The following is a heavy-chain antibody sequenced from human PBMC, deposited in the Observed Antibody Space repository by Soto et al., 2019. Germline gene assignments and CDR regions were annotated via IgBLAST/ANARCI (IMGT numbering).Heavy chain of an antibody. D-gene: IGHD3-16*01. J-gene: IGHJ4*02. CDR3: AKDGVRLGEHHYSHY. CDR2: ISGSGGNT. CDR1: GFTFSSYA. V-gene: IGHV3-23*01. Sequence: EVQLLESGGGLVQPGGSLRLSCEASGFTFSSYAMSWVRQAPEKGLEWVASISGSGGNTYYTDSVMGRFTISRDISKNTLYLQMISLRAEDTAIYYCAKDGVRLGEHHYSHYWGQGPQVTVSS.